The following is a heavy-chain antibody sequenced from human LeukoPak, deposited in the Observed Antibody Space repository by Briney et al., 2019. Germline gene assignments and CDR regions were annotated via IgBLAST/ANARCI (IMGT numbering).Heavy chain of an antibody. J-gene: IGHJ4*02. CDR3: AKDLGYYYGSGNYWCYFDY. CDR2: ISGSGGST. CDR1: GFTFSSYA. D-gene: IGHD3-10*01. Sequence: GGSLRLSCAASGFTFSSYAMSWVRQAPGKGLEWVSAISGSGGSTYYADSVKGRFTISSDTSKNTLYLQMNSLRAEDTAVYYCAKDLGYYYGSGNYWCYFDYWGQGTLVTVSS. V-gene: IGHV3-23*01.